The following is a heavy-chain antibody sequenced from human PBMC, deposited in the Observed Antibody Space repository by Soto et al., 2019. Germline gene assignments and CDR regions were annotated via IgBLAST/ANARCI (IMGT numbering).Heavy chain of an antibody. Sequence: NPSETLSLTCTVSGGSISSGGYYWSWIRQHPGKGLEWIGYIYYSGSTYYNPSLKSRVTISVDTSKNQFSLKLSSVTAADTAVYYCARSPSSLSGGSCLSFDYWGQGTLVTVSS. V-gene: IGHV4-31*03. CDR2: IYYSGST. J-gene: IGHJ4*02. CDR3: ARSPSSLSGGSCLSFDY. D-gene: IGHD2-15*01. CDR1: GGSISSGGYY.